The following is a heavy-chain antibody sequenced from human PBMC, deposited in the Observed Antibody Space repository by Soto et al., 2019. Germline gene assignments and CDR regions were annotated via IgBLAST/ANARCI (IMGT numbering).Heavy chain of an antibody. Sequence: QSQTLSLTCTVSGGSISSGGYYWSWIRQHPGKGLEWIGYIYYSGSTYYNPSLKSRVTISVDTSKNQFSLKLSSVTAADTAVYYCAREGYYYYDKTVHAFDIWGQGTMVTVSS. J-gene: IGHJ3*02. CDR3: AREGYYYYDKTVHAFDI. CDR2: IYYSGST. D-gene: IGHD3-22*01. V-gene: IGHV4-31*03. CDR1: GGSISSGGYY.